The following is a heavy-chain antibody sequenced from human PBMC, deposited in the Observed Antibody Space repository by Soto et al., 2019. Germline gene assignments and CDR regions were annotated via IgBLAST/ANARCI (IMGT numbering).Heavy chain of an antibody. D-gene: IGHD3-10*01. Sequence: GGSLRLSCAASGFTFSSYAMSWVRQAPGKGLEWVSAISGSGGSTYYADSVKGRFTISRDNSKNTLYLQMNSLRAEDTAVYYCARGLLWFGESTPYFDYWGQGTLVTVSS. CDR2: ISGSGGST. J-gene: IGHJ4*02. CDR1: GFTFSSYA. CDR3: ARGLLWFGESTPYFDY. V-gene: IGHV3-23*01.